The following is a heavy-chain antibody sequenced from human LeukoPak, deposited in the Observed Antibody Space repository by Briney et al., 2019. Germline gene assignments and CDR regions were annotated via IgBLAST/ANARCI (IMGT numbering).Heavy chain of an antibody. D-gene: IGHD2-21*01. CDR2: IYYSGST. Sequence: SETLSLTCTVSGGSISSGGYSWSWIRQHPGKGLEWIGYIYYSGSTYYNPSLKSRVTISVDASKNQFSLKLSSVTAADTAVYYCAATSRVVVSFDYWGQGTLVTVSS. CDR1: GGSISSGGYS. V-gene: IGHV4-31*03. J-gene: IGHJ4*02. CDR3: AATSRVVVSFDY.